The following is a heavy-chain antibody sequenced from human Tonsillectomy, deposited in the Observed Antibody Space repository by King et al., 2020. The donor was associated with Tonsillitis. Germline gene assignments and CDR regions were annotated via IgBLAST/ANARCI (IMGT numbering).Heavy chain of an antibody. J-gene: IGHJ3*02. CDR1: GFTFSTYA. D-gene: IGHD5-18*01. Sequence: VQLVESGGGLVKPGGSLRLSCAASGFTFSTYAMNWVRQAPGKGLEWVSVISNGGSYMYYADSVKGRFTVSRDNAENALYLQMDSLRADDTAVYYCARLISSHVDTAMGRPPDIWGRGTMVTVSS. CDR2: ISNGGSYM. CDR3: ARLISSHVDTAMGRPPDI. V-gene: IGHV3-21*01.